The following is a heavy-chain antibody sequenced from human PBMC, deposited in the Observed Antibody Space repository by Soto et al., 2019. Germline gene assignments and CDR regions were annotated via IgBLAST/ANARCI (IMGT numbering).Heavy chain of an antibody. V-gene: IGHV4-34*01. D-gene: IGHD3-3*01. Sequence: PSETLSLTCAVYGGSFSGYYWSWIRQPPGKGLEWIGEINHSGSTNYNPSLKSRVTISVDTSKNQFSLKLSSVTAADTAVYYCARVLEWLFPRSDWFDPRGQGTLVTVSS. CDR2: INHSGST. CDR1: GGSFSGYY. J-gene: IGHJ5*02. CDR3: ARVLEWLFPRSDWFDP.